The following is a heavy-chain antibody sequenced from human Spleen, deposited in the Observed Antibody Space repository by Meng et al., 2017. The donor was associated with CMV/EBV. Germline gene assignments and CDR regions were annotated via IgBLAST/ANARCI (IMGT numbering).Heavy chain of an antibody. CDR2: INHSGGT. CDR1: CFSDYY. Sequence: CFSDYYWSWIRQSPGKGLEWIGEINHSGGTNYNPSLKSRVTISVDTSENQFSLRLTSVTAADTAVYYCARELGYCSGGSCSGNWFDPWGQGTLVTVSS. CDR3: ARELGYCSGGSCSGNWFDP. J-gene: IGHJ5*02. V-gene: IGHV4-34*01. D-gene: IGHD2-15*01.